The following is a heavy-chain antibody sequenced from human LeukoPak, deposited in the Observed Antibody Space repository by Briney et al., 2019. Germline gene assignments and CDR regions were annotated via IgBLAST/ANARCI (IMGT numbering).Heavy chain of an antibody. D-gene: IGHD6-13*01. CDR1: GFIFDDYA. CDR2: ISWNSGSI. CDR3: AKGIKQQVGHDAFDI. V-gene: IGHV3-9*01. Sequence: GGSLRLSCAPPGFIFDDYAMHWVRQPPGKGLEWVSGISWNSGSIDYADSVKGRFTMSRDNAKNSLYLQMNSLRPEDTALYYCAKGIKQQVGHDAFDIWGQGTMVTVSS. J-gene: IGHJ3*02.